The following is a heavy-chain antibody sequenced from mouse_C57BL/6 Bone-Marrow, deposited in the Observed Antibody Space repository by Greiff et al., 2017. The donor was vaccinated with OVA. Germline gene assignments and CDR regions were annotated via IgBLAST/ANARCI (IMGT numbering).Heavy chain of an antibody. CDR1: GFTFSSYA. J-gene: IGHJ4*01. CDR2: ISSGGDYI. Sequence: EVHLVESGEGLVKPGGSLKLSCAASGFTFSSYAMSWVRQTPEKRLEWVAYISSGGDYIYYADTVKGRFTISRDNARNTLYLQMSSLKSEDTAMYYCTRDLETDYAMDCWGKGTSVTVSS. V-gene: IGHV5-9-1*02. CDR3: TRDLETDYAMDC.